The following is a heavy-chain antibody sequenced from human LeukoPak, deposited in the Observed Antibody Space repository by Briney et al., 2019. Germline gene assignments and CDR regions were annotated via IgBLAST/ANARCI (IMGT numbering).Heavy chain of an antibody. D-gene: IGHD2-15*01. V-gene: IGHV3-23*01. CDR3: AKRGVVIRDILVGFHKEAYYFDS. J-gene: IGHJ4*02. CDR1: GITLSNYA. Sequence: GGSLRLSCAVSGITLSNYAMTWVRQAPGKGLEWVAGISGSGGGTNYADSVKGRFTISRDNYKNTLYLQMNSLGAEDTAVYFCAKRGVVIRDILVGFHKEAYYFDSWGQGALATVSS. CDR2: ISGSGGGT.